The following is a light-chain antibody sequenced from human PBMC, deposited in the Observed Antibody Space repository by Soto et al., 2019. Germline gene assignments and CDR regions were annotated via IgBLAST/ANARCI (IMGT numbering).Light chain of an antibody. V-gene: IGKV3-11*01. CDR3: QQRSNWPFLT. CDR2: DAS. Sequence: EIVLTQSPATLSLSPGERATLSCRASQSVSSYLAWYQQKPGQAPRLLIYDASNRATGIPARLSGSGSGTDFTLTISSLEPEDCAVYYCQQRSNWPFLTFGGGTKVEIK. CDR1: QSVSSY. J-gene: IGKJ4*01.